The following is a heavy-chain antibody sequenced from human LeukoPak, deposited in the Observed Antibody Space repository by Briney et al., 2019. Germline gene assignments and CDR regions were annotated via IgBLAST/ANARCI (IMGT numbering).Heavy chain of an antibody. D-gene: IGHD3-3*01. Sequence: GRSLRLSCAASGFTFSSYGMHWVRQAPGKGLEWVAVIWYDGSNRYYADSVKGRFTISRDNSKNTLYLQMNSLRAEDTAVYYCAKDRTIYDFWSGYYSPFCFDYWGQGTLVTVSS. CDR3: AKDRTIYDFWSGYYSPFCFDY. CDR1: GFTFSSYG. J-gene: IGHJ4*02. CDR2: IWYDGSNR. V-gene: IGHV3-33*06.